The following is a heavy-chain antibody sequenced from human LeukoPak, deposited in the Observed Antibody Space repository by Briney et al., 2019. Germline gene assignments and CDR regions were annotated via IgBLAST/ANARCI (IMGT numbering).Heavy chain of an antibody. D-gene: IGHD6-13*01. V-gene: IGHV3-30*18. CDR3: AKARKVYSSSWSIDY. J-gene: IGHJ4*02. CDR1: GFTFSSYW. CDR2: ISYDGSNK. Sequence: GGSLRLSCAASGFTFSSYWMHWVRQAPGKGLEWVAVISYDGSNKYYADSVKGRFTISRDNSKNTLYLQMNSLRAEDTAVYYCAKARKVYSSSWSIDYWGQGTLVTVSS.